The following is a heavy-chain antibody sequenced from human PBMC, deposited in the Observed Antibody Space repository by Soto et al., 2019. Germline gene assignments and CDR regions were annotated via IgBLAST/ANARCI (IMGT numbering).Heavy chain of an antibody. Sequence: GGSLRLSWAASGLTFDDYAMHWVRQAPGKDLEWVSGISWNSGSIGYADSVRGRFTISRDNAKNSLYLQMNSLRAGDTALYYCASGRGYDILTGYYPYFDYWGRGTLVTVSS. V-gene: IGHV3-9*01. CDR2: ISWNSGSI. CDR1: GLTFDDYA. J-gene: IGHJ4*02. CDR3: ASGRGYDILTGYYPYFDY. D-gene: IGHD3-9*01.